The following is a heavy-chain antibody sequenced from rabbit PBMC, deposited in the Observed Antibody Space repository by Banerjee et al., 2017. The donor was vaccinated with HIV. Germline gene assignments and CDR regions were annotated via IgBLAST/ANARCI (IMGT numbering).Heavy chain of an antibody. V-gene: IGHV1S45*01. J-gene: IGHJ4*01. CDR2: IYGGSSGSS. D-gene: IGHD4-1*01. CDR3: ARDLAGVIGWNFNL. Sequence: QEQLVESGGGLVQPEGSLTLTCTASGFSFSNNYWICWVRQAPGKGLEWIACIYGGSSGSSHYATWAKGRFTISKMPSTTVTLQMTSMTAADTATYFCARDLAGVIGWNFNLWGPGTLVTVS. CDR1: GFSFSNNYW.